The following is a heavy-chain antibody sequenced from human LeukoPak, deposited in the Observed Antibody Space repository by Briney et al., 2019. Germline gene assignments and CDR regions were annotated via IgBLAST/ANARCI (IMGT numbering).Heavy chain of an antibody. V-gene: IGHV3-49*04. CDR2: IRTKAHGGTT. CDR3: TRGDWNDDN. CDR1: GFTFGDYA. Sequence: PGGSLRLSCSASGFTFGDYAMTWVRQAPGKGLEWLGMIRTKAHGGTTEYAASVKGRSTFSRDDSKSIAYLQMNSLKTEDTAVYYCTRGDWNDDNWGQGTLVTVSS. D-gene: IGHD1-1*01. J-gene: IGHJ4*02.